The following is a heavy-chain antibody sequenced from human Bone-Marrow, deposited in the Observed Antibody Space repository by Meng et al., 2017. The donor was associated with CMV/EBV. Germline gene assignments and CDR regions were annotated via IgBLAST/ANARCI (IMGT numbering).Heavy chain of an antibody. CDR1: VGSFSGYY. CDR3: ARGGRGLYCSSTSCYTGYSSSSTNFDY. V-gene: IGHV4-34*01. D-gene: IGHD2-2*02. Sequence: SVTLSLTCAVYVGSFSGYYWSWIRQPPGKGLEWIGEINHSGSTNYNPSLKSRVTISVDTSKNQFSLKLSSVTAADTAVYYCARGGRGLYCSSTSCYTGYSSSSTNFDYWGQGTLVTVSS. J-gene: IGHJ4*02. CDR2: INHSGST.